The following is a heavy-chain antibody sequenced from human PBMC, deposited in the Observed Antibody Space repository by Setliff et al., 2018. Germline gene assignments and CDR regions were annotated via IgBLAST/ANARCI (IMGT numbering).Heavy chain of an antibody. Sequence: LSLTCAASGFTFDDYAMHWVRQAPGKGLEWVSGISWNSGSIGYADSVKGRFTISRDNAKNTLYLQMNSLRAEDTAVYYCARGRSSPFDPWGQGTLVTVSS. D-gene: IGHD6-13*01. CDR1: GFTFDDYA. V-gene: IGHV3-9*01. J-gene: IGHJ5*02. CDR2: ISWNSGSI. CDR3: ARGRSSPFDP.